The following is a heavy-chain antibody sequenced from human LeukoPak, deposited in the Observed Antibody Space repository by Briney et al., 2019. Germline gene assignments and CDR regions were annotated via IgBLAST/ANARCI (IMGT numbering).Heavy chain of an antibody. Sequence: TGGSLRLSCAASGFSFSDYSMNWVRQAPGKGLEWVAGIGRSSSYIYYADSVKGRFTISRDNANNSLYLQMNSLRAEDTAVYYCARTDTGSRGSSTEGFDYWGQGTLVTVSS. CDR1: GFSFSDYS. CDR3: ARTDTGSRGSSTEGFDY. CDR2: IGRSSSYI. J-gene: IGHJ4*02. D-gene: IGHD6-13*01. V-gene: IGHV3-21*01.